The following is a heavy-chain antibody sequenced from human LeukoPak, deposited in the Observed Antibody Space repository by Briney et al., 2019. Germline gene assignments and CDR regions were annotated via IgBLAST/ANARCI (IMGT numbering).Heavy chain of an antibody. CDR2: INHSGST. D-gene: IGHD6-19*01. V-gene: IGHV4-34*01. J-gene: IGHJ5*02. Sequence: SETLSLTCTVYGGSFSGYYWSWIRQPPGKGLEWIGEINHSGSTNYNPSLKSRVTISVDTSKNQFSLKLSSVTAADTAVYYCAREVAVAGTAGWFDPWGQGTLVTVSS. CDR1: GGSFSGYY. CDR3: AREVAVAGTAGWFDP.